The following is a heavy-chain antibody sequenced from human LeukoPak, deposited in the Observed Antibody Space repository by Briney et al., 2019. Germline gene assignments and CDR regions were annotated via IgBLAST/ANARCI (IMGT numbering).Heavy chain of an antibody. CDR2: INHSGST. J-gene: IGHJ4*02. V-gene: IGHV4-34*01. CDR1: GGSFSGYY. D-gene: IGHD4-17*01. CDR3: ARSTTVTSVDY. Sequence: SETLSLTYAVYGGSFSGYYWSWIRQPPGKGLEWIGEINHSGSTNYNPSLKSRVTISVDTSKNQFYLKQSSVTAADTAVYYCARSTTVTSVDYWGQGTMVTVSS.